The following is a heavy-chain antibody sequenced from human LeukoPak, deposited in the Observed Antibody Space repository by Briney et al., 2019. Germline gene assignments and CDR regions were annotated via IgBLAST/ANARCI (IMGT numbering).Heavy chain of an antibody. CDR2: VYYSGST. D-gene: IGHD4-17*01. J-gene: IGHJ4*02. V-gene: IGHV4-59*01. CDR3: ARGRYGNFDY. CDR1: GDFITAYY. Sequence: SETLSLTCTVSGDFITAYYWSWIRQPPGKGLEWIGYVYYSGSTEYNPSLRSRVTISLEMSKHQFSLDLTSVTAADTAVYYCARGRYGNFDYWGQGTLVTVSS.